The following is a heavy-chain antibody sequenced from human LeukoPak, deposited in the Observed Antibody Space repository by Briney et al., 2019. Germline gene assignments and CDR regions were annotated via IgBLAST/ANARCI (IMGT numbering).Heavy chain of an antibody. CDR2: ISGST. CDR3: TTRSLRFLEWLLDLDY. CDR1: GFTFSSYA. V-gene: IGHV3-23*01. Sequence: GGCLRLSCAASGFTFSSYAMSWVRQAPGKGLEWVSGISGSTYYADSVKGRFTISRDNSKNTLYLQMNSLKTEDTAVYYCTTRSLRFLEWLLDLDYWGQGTLVTVSS. J-gene: IGHJ4*02. D-gene: IGHD3-3*01.